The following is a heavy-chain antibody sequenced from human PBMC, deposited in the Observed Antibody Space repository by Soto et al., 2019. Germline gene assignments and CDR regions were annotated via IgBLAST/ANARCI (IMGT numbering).Heavy chain of an antibody. CDR2: IYPGDSDT. D-gene: IGHD6-13*01. CDR1: GYSFTSYW. V-gene: IGHV5-51*01. CDR3: ASPQGSGGQQLDPYYFDY. J-gene: IGHJ4*02. Sequence: EVQLVQSGAEVKKPGESLKISCKGSGYSFTSYWIGWVRQMPGKGLEWMGIIYPGDSDTRYSPSFQGQVTISADKSISTAYLQWSSLKASDTAMYYCASPQGSGGQQLDPYYFDYWGQGTLVTVSS.